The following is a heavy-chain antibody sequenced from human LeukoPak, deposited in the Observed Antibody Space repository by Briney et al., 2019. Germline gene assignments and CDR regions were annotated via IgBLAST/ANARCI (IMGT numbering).Heavy chain of an antibody. CDR3: AKVSRFAVVPATMLDY. V-gene: IGHV3-23*01. CDR1: GFTFRSYA. Sequence: GGSLRLSCAASGFTFRSYAMSWVRQAPGKGLEWVSAISGSGDITYYADSVKGRFTMSRDNFKNTLYLQMNSLRAEDTAVYYCAKVSRFAVVPATMLDYWGQGIQVTVSS. J-gene: IGHJ4*02. CDR2: ISGSGDIT. D-gene: IGHD2-2*01.